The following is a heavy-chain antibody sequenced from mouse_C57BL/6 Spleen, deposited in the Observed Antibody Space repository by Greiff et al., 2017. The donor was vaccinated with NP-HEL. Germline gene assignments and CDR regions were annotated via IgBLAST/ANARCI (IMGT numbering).Heavy chain of an antibody. CDR3: TSGGSWFAY. Sequence: LVESGAELVRPGASVTLSCKASGYTFTDYEMHWVKQTPVHGLEWIGAIDPETGGTAYNQKFKGKAILTADKSSSTAYMELRSLTSEDSAVYYCTSGGSWFAYWGQGTLVTVSA. J-gene: IGHJ3*01. CDR1: GYTFTDYE. CDR2: IDPETGGT. V-gene: IGHV1-15*01.